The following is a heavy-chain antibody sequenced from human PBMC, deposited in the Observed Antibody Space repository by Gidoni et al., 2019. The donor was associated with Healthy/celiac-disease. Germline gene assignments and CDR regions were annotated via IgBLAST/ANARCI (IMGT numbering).Heavy chain of an antibody. CDR3: AGDIVVVTYYYGMDV. CDR1: GFTFGSYS. CDR2: ISSSSSTI. D-gene: IGHD2-2*01. Sequence: EVKLVESGGGLVQPGGSLRLSCAASGFTFGSYSMNWVRQAPGKGLAWVSYISSSSSTIYSADSVKGRFTITRDNAKNSLYLQMNSLRDEDTAVYYCAGDIVVVTYYYGMDVWGQGTTVTVSS. V-gene: IGHV3-48*02. J-gene: IGHJ6*02.